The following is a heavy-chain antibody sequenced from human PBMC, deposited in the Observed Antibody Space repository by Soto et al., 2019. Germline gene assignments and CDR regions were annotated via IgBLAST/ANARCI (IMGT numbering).Heavy chain of an antibody. CDR2: IRSKSNKYAT. D-gene: IGHD1-26*01. CDR3: SSGSYYSSY. J-gene: IGHJ4*02. V-gene: IGHV3-73*01. Sequence: EVQLVESGGGLVQPGGSLKLSCTASGFSFSGSAMHWVRQASGKGLEWVGRIRSKSNKYATLYAASVKGRLTISRDDSQNTAYLQMESLKSEDTAVYYCSSGSYYSSYWGQGTLVTVSS. CDR1: GFSFSGSA.